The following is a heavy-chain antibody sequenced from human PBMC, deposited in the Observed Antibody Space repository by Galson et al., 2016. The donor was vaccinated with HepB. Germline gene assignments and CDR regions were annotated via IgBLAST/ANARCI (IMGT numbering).Heavy chain of an antibody. D-gene: IGHD3-3*01. J-gene: IGHJ6*02. CDR3: ARDRPVHEFWRGYEGYYYGMDI. Sequence: SLRLSCAASGFVFRDYYMSWIRQAPGKGLEWLAYITGGGETVYYADSVRGRFTISRDNVNESLFLQMNSLREEDTAVYYCARDRPVHEFWRGYEGYYYGMDIWGQGTTVIVSS. CDR2: ITGGGETV. CDR1: GFVFRDYY. V-gene: IGHV3-11*04.